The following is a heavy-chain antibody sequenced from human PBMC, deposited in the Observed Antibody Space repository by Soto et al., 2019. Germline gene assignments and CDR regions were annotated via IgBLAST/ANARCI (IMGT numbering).Heavy chain of an antibody. V-gene: IGHV3-30-3*01. CDR1: GFTFSQYA. CDR3: AREASVAALNWFDP. Sequence: GGSLRLSCAASGFTFSQYALNWVRQAPGKGLEWVAVILYDGTIEHYADSVKGRFTVPRDNSKKTVYLQMDSLTPEDTGVYYCAREASVAALNWFDPWGQGTLVTVSS. D-gene: IGHD6-6*01. J-gene: IGHJ5*02. CDR2: ILYDGTIE.